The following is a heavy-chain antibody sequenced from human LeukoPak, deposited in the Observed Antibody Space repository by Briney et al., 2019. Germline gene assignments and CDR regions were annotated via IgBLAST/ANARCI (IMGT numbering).Heavy chain of an antibody. CDR2: IYPSGST. Sequence: SQTLSLTCTVSGGSMSSDSHYWSWIRQPAGKGLEWIGRIYPSGSTNYNPSLESRATISIDMSKNQFSLKLSSVTAADTAVYYCARVAGYSTGWHPLDFWGQGTLVTVSS. CDR3: ARVAGYSTGWHPLDF. D-gene: IGHD6-19*01. CDR1: GGSMSSDSHY. V-gene: IGHV4-61*02. J-gene: IGHJ4*02.